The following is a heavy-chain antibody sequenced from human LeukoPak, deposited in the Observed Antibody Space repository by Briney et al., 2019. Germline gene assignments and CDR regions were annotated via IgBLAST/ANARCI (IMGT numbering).Heavy chain of an antibody. CDR3: ARGGSTGPYYDFWSGYYTLSYMDV. CDR1: GGSISSYY. CDR2: IYYSGST. D-gene: IGHD3-3*01. J-gene: IGHJ6*03. Sequence: SETLSLTCTVSGGSISSYYWSWIRQPPGKGLEWIGYIYYSGSTNYNPSLKSRVTISVDTSKNQFSLKLSSVTAADTAVYYCARGGSTGPYYDFWSGYYTLSYMDVWGKGTTVTVSS. V-gene: IGHV4-59*01.